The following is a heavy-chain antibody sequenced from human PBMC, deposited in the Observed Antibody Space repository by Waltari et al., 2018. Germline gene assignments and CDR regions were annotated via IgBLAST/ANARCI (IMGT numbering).Heavy chain of an antibody. D-gene: IGHD5-18*01. V-gene: IGHV1-46*01. CDR3: ARDLSPGYISKFDY. J-gene: IGHJ4*02. Sequence: VLLVQSGAEVTKPGASVKLSCKASGYTFSNYYIHWVRQAPGQGLEWMGISNPSGGTKRSAQKFQGRVTMTSDTSTSTVYMELSSLRSEDTAMYYCARDLSPGYISKFDYWGQGALVTVSS. CDR2: SNPSGGTK. CDR1: GYTFSNYY.